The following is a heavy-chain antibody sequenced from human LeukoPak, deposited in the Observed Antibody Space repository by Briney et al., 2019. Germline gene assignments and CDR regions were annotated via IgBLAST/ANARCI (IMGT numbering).Heavy chain of an antibody. CDR2: IYYSGST. V-gene: IGHV4-39*07. J-gene: IGHJ5*02. CDR3: ARDPIAVAGGDWFDP. CDR1: GGSISSSSYY. D-gene: IGHD6-19*01. Sequence: SETLSLTCTVSGGSISSSSYYWGWIRQPPGKGLEWIGSIYYSGSTYYNPSLKSRVTISVDTSKNQFSLKLSSVTAADTAVYYCARDPIAVAGGDWFDPWGQGTLVTVSP.